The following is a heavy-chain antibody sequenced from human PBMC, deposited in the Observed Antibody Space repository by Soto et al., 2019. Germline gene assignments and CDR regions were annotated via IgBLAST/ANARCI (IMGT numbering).Heavy chain of an antibody. CDR1: RDTFTSYY. J-gene: IGHJ5*01. CDR2: INPHGGST. D-gene: IGHD1-26*01. CDR3: ARSSGGNFGIIIEGTNWFAS. V-gene: IGHV1-46*01. Sequence: DSVKVSCKAPRDTFTSYYINWVRQAPGQGLEWMGVINPHGGSTAYAQKFKGRVTLTRDTSASTVYMEVSSLTSEDTAMYYCARSSGGNFGIIIEGTNWFASWGQGPLVTVSS.